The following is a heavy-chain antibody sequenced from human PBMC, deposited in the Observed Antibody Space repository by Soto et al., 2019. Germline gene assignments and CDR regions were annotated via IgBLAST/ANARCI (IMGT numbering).Heavy chain of an antibody. CDR3: AREGRWLQPIDY. J-gene: IGHJ4*02. D-gene: IGHD5-12*01. V-gene: IGHV4-34*01. CDR2: INHRGST. CDR1: GGSFSGYY. Sequence: TSETLSLTCAVYGGSFSGYYWSWIRQPPGKGLEWIGEINHRGSTNYNPSLKSRVTISVDTSKNQFSLKLSSVTAADTAVYYCAREGRWLQPIDYWGQGTLVTVSS.